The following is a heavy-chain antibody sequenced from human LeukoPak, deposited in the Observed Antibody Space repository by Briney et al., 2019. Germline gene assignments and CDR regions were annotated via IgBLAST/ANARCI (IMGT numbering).Heavy chain of an antibody. V-gene: IGHV1-2*02. D-gene: IGHD3-10*01. CDR3: ARDGSGSLPSAYYYYYYMDV. Sequence: ASVKVSCKASGYTFTGYYMHWVRQAPGQGLEWMGWINPNSGGTNYAQKFQGRVTMTRDTSISTAYMELSRLRSDDTAVYYCARDGSGSLPSAYYYYYYMDVWGKGTTVTVSS. CDR1: GYTFTGYY. CDR2: INPNSGGT. J-gene: IGHJ6*03.